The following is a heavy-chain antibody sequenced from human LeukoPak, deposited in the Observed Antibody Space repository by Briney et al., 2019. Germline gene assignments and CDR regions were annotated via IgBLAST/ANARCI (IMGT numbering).Heavy chain of an antibody. CDR1: GYIFIGYF. J-gene: IGHJ4*02. CDR2: INPNSGGT. CDR3: ARGSCSSTRCYRDDY. V-gene: IGHV1-2*02. Sequence: ASVKVSCKASGYIFIGYFMQWVRQAPGQGLEWLGWINPNSGGTNYAQKSQGRVTMTRDTSTSTAYMELSRLTSDDTAVYYCARGSCSSTRCYRDDYWGQGTLVTVSS. D-gene: IGHD2-2*02.